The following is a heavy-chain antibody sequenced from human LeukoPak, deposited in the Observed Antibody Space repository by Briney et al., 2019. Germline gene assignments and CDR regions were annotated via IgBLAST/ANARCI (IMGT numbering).Heavy chain of an antibody. Sequence: TGGSLRLSCAASGFTFNNYVMSWVRQAPGKGLEWVSTINGGGYNTYYADSVKGRFTISRDNSKNTLSLQVNTLRAEDTAVYYCAKDRANWNDAEFDYWGQGTLVTVSS. J-gene: IGHJ4*02. CDR2: INGGGYNT. D-gene: IGHD1-1*01. CDR1: GFTFNNYV. CDR3: AKDRANWNDAEFDY. V-gene: IGHV3-23*01.